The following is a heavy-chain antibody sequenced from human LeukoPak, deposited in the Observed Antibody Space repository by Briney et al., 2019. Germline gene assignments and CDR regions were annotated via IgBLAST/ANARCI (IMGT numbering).Heavy chain of an antibody. D-gene: IGHD3-16*02. V-gene: IGHV4-59*01. J-gene: IGHJ4*02. CDR2: IYYSGST. CDR3: ARYVWGSYPTFEDY. CDR1: GGSISSYY. Sequence: SGTLSLTCTVSGGSISSYYWSWIRQPPGKGLEWIGYIYYSGSTNYNPSLKSRVTISVDTSKNQFSLKLSSVTAADAAVYYCARYVWGSYPTFEDYWGQGTLVTVSS.